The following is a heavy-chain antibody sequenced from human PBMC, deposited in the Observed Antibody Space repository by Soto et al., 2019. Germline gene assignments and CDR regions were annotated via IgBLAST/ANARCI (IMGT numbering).Heavy chain of an antibody. CDR2: IWYDGSNK. CDR3: XXXXXXXXXXFPEI. V-gene: IGHV3-33*01. Sequence: QVQLVESGGGVVQPGRSLRLSCAASGFTFSSYGXXXXXXXXXXXXXWGAVIWYDGSNKYYADSVKGRFTISRDNXXXXXXXXXXXXXXXXXXXXXXXXXXXXXXXXFPEIWGLGTMVSVSS. J-gene: IGHJ3*02. CDR1: GFTFSSYG.